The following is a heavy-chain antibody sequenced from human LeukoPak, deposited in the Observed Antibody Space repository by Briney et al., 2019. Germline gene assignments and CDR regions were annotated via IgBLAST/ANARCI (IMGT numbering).Heavy chain of an antibody. J-gene: IGHJ3*02. D-gene: IGHD3-3*02. CDR1: GFTFSSYS. Sequence: GGSLRLSCVASGFTFSSYSIEWVRQAPGKGLEWVSSISSSSSYIYYADSVKGRFTISRDNAKNSLYLQMNSLRAEDTAVYYCARDSISLGQAFDIWGQGTMVTVSS. CDR3: ARDSISLGQAFDI. CDR2: ISSSSSYI. V-gene: IGHV3-21*01.